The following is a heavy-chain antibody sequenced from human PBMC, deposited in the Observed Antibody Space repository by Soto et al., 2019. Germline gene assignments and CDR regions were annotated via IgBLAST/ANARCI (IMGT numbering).Heavy chain of an antibody. D-gene: IGHD6-25*01. CDR1: GFTFSSYW. V-gene: IGHV3-7*01. J-gene: IGHJ6*03. Sequence: GGSLRLSCAASGFTFSSYWMSWVRQAPGKGLEWVANIKQDGSEKYYVDSVKGRFTISRDNAKNSLYLQMNSRRAEDTAVYYCARERHRPIPRDYYYYMDVWGKGTTVTVSS. CDR2: IKQDGSEK. CDR3: ARERHRPIPRDYYYYMDV.